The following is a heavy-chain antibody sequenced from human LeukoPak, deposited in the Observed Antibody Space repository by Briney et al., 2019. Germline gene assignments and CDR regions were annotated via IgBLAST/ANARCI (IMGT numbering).Heavy chain of an antibody. CDR1: GGSISSSSYY. V-gene: IGHV4-39*01. CDR3: AAGIEVAGAPFDY. D-gene: IGHD6-19*01. CDR2: IYYSGST. Sequence: SETLSLTCTVSGGSISSSSYYWGWIRQPPGRGLEWIGSIYYSGSTYYNPSLKSRVTISVDTSKNQFSLKLTSVTAPDTALYYCAAGIEVAGAPFDYWGQGILVTVSS. J-gene: IGHJ4*02.